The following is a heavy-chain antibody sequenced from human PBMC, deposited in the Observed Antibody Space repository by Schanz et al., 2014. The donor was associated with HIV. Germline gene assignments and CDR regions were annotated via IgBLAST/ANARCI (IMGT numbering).Heavy chain of an antibody. CDR3: ASPLLYDSLDV. D-gene: IGHD3-22*01. V-gene: IGHV3-74*01. J-gene: IGHJ6*02. Sequence: EVQLVESGGAFVQPGGSLRLSCVASGFTFSGYWMHWVRQAPGKGLVWVSRINSDGSSTTYADSVKGRFTISRDNSKNTLYLQMNSLRAEDTAVYYCASPLLYDSLDVWGQGTTVTVSS. CDR2: INSDGSST. CDR1: GFTFSGYW.